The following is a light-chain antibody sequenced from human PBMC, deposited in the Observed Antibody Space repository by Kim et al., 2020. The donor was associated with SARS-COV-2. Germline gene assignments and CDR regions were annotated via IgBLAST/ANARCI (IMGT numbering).Light chain of an antibody. V-gene: IGKV3-20*01. CDR2: GAS. Sequence: LSPGEIATLSCRASQSVGSSYLAWYQQKPGQAPRLLIYGASSRATGIPDRFSGSGSGTDFTLTISRLEPEDFAVYYCQQYVRSPYTFGQGTKLEI. J-gene: IGKJ2*01. CDR1: QSVGSSY. CDR3: QQYVRSPYT.